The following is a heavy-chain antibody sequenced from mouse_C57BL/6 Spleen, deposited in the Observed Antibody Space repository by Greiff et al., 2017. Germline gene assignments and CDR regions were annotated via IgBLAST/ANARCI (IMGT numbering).Heavy chain of an antibody. V-gene: IGHV1-82*01. CDR2: IYPGDGDT. Sequence: QVQLKQSGPELVKPGASVKISCKASGYAFSSSWMNWVKQRPGKGLEWIGRIYPGDGDTNYNGKFKGKATLTADNSSSTAYMQLSSLTSEDSAVYFCARWCYYGNYNAMDYWGQGTSVTVSS. CDR1: GYAFSSSW. J-gene: IGHJ4*01. CDR3: ARWCYYGNYNAMDY. D-gene: IGHD2-1*01.